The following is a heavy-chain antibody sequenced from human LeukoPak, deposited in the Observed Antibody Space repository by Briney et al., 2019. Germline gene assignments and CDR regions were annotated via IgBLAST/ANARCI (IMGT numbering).Heavy chain of an antibody. CDR3: ARGPTFGVVIIDYYYYYMDV. Sequence: SVKVSCKASGGTFSSYAISWVRQAPGQGLEWMGGIIPIFGTANYAQKFQGRVRITADESTSTAYMELSSLRSEDTAVYYCARGPTFGVVIIDYYYYYMDVWGKGTTVTVSS. V-gene: IGHV1-69*01. J-gene: IGHJ6*03. CDR1: GGTFSSYA. CDR2: IIPIFGTA. D-gene: IGHD3-3*01.